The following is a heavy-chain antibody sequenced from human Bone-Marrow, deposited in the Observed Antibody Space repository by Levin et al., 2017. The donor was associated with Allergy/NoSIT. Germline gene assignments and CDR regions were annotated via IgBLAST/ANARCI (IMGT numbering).Heavy chain of an antibody. D-gene: IGHD3-10*01. Sequence: KASETLSLTCAVDGGSFTGYFWTWIRQPPGKGLEWIGEINHSGSTKYNPSLTSRVTISVDTSKKEFSLNLSSVTAADTAVFYCARGGRWSFSYYFDYWGQRTRVTVSS. CDR3: ARGGRWSFSYYFDY. CDR1: GGSFTGYF. J-gene: IGHJ4*02. V-gene: IGHV4-34*01. CDR2: INHSGST.